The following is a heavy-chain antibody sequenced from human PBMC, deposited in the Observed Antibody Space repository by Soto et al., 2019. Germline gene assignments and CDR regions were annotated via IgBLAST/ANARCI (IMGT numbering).Heavy chain of an antibody. CDR3: ARGQLRWLQFL. V-gene: IGHV4-59*01. D-gene: IGHD4-4*01. CDR2: IYYSGST. J-gene: IGHJ4*02. CDR1: GGSISSYY. Sequence: SDTLSLTCTVSGGSISSYYWSWIRQPPGKGLEWIGYIYYSGSTNYNPSLKSRVTISVDTSKNQFSLKLSSVTAADTAAYYCARGQLRWLQFLWGQGTLVPVSS.